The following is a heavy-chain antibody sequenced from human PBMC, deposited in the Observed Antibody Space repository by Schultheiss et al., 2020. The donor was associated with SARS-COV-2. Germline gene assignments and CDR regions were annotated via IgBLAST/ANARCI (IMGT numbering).Heavy chain of an antibody. J-gene: IGHJ6*03. D-gene: IGHD3-9*01. Sequence: SETLSLTCTVSGGSISSYYWSWIRQPAGKGLEWVGYIYYSGSTNYNPSLKSRVTISVDTSKNQFSLKLSSVTAADTAVYYCARGDYDILTGYYPPTYYYYYYMDVWGKGTTVTVSS. CDR2: IYYSGST. V-gene: IGHV4-59*01. CDR1: GGSISSYY. CDR3: ARGDYDILTGYYPPTYYYYYYMDV.